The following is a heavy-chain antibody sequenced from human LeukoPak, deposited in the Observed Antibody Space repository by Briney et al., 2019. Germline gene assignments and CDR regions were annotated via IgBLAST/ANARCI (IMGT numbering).Heavy chain of an antibody. CDR3: ARDGSGTLYYYYYYGMDV. V-gene: IGHV3-21*01. CDR2: ISSSSSYI. CDR1: GLTFSSYW. D-gene: IGHD3-10*01. J-gene: IGHJ6*02. Sequence: GGSLRLSCTASGLTFSSYWIHWVRQAPGKGLEWVSSISSSSSYIYYADSVKGRFTISRDNAKNSLYLQMNSLRAEDTAVYYCARDGSGTLYYYYYYGMDVWGQGTTVTVSS.